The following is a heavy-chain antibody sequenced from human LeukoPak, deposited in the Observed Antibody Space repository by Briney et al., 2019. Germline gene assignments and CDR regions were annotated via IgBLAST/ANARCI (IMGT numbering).Heavy chain of an antibody. CDR3: ARAGWIITSGIDY. V-gene: IGHV4-38-2*01. D-gene: IGHD3-10*01. J-gene: IGHJ4*03. CDR1: GYSISRGYY. CDR2: IYHTGST. Sequence: SETLSLTCGVSGYSISRGYYWAWIRQPPGKGLEWIGTIYHTGSTYYTPSLGSRLTISVDTSKNEFSLNLNSVTAADTAVYYCARAGWIITSGIDYWGHGALVTVSS.